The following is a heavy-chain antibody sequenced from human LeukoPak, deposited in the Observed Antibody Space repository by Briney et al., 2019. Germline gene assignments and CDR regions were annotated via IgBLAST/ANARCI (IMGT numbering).Heavy chain of an antibody. J-gene: IGHJ4*02. V-gene: IGHV4-59*01. CDR1: GSSISNWY. Sequence: PSETLSLTCTVSGSSISNWYWSWIRQPPGKGLEWIGHIYDSGTTNYNPSLKGRVTISVDTSKNQFSLKLSSVTAADTAVYYCAREGVYSSSWPYFDYWGQGTLVTVSS. CDR2: IYDSGTT. D-gene: IGHD6-13*01. CDR3: AREGVYSSSWPYFDY.